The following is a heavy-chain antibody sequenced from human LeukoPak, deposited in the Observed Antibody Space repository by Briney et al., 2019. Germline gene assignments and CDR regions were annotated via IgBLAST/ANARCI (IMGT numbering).Heavy chain of an antibody. CDR2: IFDSFGT. V-gene: IGHV4-4*07. D-gene: IGHD6-19*01. Sequence: SETLSLTCTVSGGSISNYCWSWVRQPAGKGLEWIGRIFDSFGTRYNPSLESRVSLSVDTSKNQFSLHLTSVTAADTAVYYCARGRNIRDYGSGWYFDYWGQGILVTVSS. CDR1: GGSISNYC. J-gene: IGHJ4*02. CDR3: ARGRNIRDYGSGWYFDY.